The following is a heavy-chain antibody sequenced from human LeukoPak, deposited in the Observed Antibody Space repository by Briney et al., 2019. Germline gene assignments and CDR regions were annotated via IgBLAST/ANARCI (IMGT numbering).Heavy chain of an antibody. Sequence: GGSLRLSCTASGFVFTNFWMSWVRQAPGKGLEWVANIKQNGTEDSYLDSVKGRFTITRDNAKRSISLQMNSLRGEDTAVYYCADPGMGYWGQGTLVTVSS. D-gene: IGHD1-14*01. CDR1: GFVFTNFW. J-gene: IGHJ4*02. V-gene: IGHV3-7*01. CDR2: IKQNGTED. CDR3: ADPGMGY.